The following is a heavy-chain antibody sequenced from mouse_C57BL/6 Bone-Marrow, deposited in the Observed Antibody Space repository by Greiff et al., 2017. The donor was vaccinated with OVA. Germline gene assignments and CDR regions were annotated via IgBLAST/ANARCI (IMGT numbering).Heavy chain of an antibody. D-gene: IGHD3-2*02. CDR2: IYPGSGST. V-gene: IGHV1-55*01. Sequence: VQLQQPGAELVKPGASVKMSCKASGYTFTSYWITWVKQRPGQGLEWIGDIYPGSGSTNYNEKFKSKATLTVATSSSTAYMQLSSLTSEDSAVYYCASEGGLSPYYCDYWGKGTTLTVSS. J-gene: IGHJ2*01. CDR3: ASEGGLSPYYCDY. CDR1: GYTFTSYW.